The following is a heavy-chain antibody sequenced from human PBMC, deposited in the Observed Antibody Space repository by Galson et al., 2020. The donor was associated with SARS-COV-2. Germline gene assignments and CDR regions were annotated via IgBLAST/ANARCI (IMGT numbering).Heavy chain of an antibody. CDR3: AKDIVATITWGDFDY. J-gene: IGHJ4*02. D-gene: IGHD5-12*01. V-gene: IGHV3-30*18. Sequence: GGSLRLSCAASGFTFSSYGMHWVRRAPGKGLEWVAVISYDGSNKYYADSVKGRFTISRDNSKNTLYLQMNSLRAEDTAVYYCAKDIVATITWGDFDYWGQGTLVTVSS. CDR2: ISYDGSNK. CDR1: GFTFSSYG.